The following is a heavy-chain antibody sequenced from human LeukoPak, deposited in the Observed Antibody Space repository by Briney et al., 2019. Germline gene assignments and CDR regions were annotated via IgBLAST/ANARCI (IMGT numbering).Heavy chain of an antibody. V-gene: IGHV3-21*01. CDR2: ISSSSSYI. Sequence: GGSLRLSCAASGFTFSSSAMSWVRQAPGKGLEWVSSISSSSSYIYYADSVKGRFTISRDNAKNSLYLQMNSLRAEDTAVYYCARDRRVAGDDYWGQGTLVTVSS. D-gene: IGHD6-19*01. CDR3: ARDRRVAGDDY. CDR1: GFTFSSSA. J-gene: IGHJ4*02.